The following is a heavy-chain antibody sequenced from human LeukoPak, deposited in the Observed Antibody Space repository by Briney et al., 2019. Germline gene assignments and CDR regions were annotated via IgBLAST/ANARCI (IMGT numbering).Heavy chain of an antibody. D-gene: IGHD2-8*01. Sequence: PGGSLRLSCAASGFTFSSYAMHWVRQAPGKGLECVSAINSNGGSTYYANSVKGRFTISRDNSKNTLYLQVGSLRAEDMAVYYCVRLGINGGPTALDLWGQGTLVTVSS. V-gene: IGHV3-64*01. J-gene: IGHJ5*02. CDR1: GFTFSSYA. CDR3: VRLGINGGPTALDL. CDR2: INSNGGST.